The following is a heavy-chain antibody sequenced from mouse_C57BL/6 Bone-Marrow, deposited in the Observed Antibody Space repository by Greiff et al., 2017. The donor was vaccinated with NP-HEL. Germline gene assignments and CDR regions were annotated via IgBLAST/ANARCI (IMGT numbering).Heavy chain of an antibody. Sequence: VQLQQSGAELVKPGASVKLSCKASGSTFTEYTIHWVKQRSGQGLEWIGWFYPGSGSIKYNEKFKDKATLTADKSSSTVYMELSRLTSEDAAVYFCARHVGLRRRLYYAMDYWGQGTTVTVSS. D-gene: IGHD2-4*01. CDR2: FYPGSGSI. V-gene: IGHV1-62-2*01. J-gene: IGHJ4*01. CDR1: GSTFTEYT. CDR3: ARHVGLRRRLYYAMDY.